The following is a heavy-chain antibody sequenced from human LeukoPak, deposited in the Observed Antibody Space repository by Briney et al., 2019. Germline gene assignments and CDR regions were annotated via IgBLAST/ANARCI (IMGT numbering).Heavy chain of an antibody. Sequence: GASVNVSCKASGYTFTRYYMHWVRQATGQGLEWMGIINPSGGSTSYAQKFQGRVTMTRDTSTSTVYMELSSLRAEDTAVYYCAVHDYYDSSGTSDYWGQGTLVTVSS. V-gene: IGHV1-46*01. J-gene: IGHJ4*02. D-gene: IGHD3-22*01. CDR1: GYTFTRYY. CDR2: INPSGGST. CDR3: AVHDYYDSSGTSDY.